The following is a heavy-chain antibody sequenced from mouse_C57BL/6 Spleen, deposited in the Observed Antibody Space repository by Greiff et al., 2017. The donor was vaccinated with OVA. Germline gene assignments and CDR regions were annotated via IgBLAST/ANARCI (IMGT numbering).Heavy chain of an antibody. J-gene: IGHJ1*03. D-gene: IGHD1-1*01. CDR1: GYTFTSYW. CDR3: ARGITTVVAPSYFDV. Sequence: VQLQQPGAELVKPGASVKLSCKASGYTFTSYWMHWVQQRPGQGLEWIGMIHPNSGSTNYNEKFKSKATLTVDKSSSTAYMQLSSLTSEDSAVYYCARGITTVVAPSYFDVWGTGTTVTVSS. CDR2: IHPNSGST. V-gene: IGHV1-64*01.